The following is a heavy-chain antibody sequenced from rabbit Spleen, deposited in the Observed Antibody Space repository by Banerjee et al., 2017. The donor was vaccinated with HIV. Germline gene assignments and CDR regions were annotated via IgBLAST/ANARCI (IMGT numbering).Heavy chain of an antibody. Sequence: QVTETGGGLVQPGGSLTLSCKASGFDFTNYYITWVRQAPGKGLEWIGIIYAAKGSTDYASWVNGRFTISSDNAQSTVDLKMTSLTAADTATYFCARAIVPWLGLTRLDLWGPGTLVT. J-gene: IGHJ3*01. CDR3: ARAIVPWLGLTRLDL. CDR1: GFDFTNYY. D-gene: IGHD4-1*01. V-gene: IGHV1S7*01. CDR2: IYAAKGST.